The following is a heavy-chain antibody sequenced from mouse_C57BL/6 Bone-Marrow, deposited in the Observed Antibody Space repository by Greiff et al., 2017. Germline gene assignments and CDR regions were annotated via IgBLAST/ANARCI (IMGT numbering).Heavy chain of an antibody. D-gene: IGHD2-5*01. Sequence: VQLKESGAELVRPGASVKLSCTASGFNIKDDYMHWVKQRPEQGLEWIGWIDPENGDTEYASKFQGKATITADTSSNTAYLQLSSLTSEDTAVYDCTTGGSNSSMDYWGQGTSVTVSS. CDR2: IDPENGDT. CDR3: TTGGSNSSMDY. CDR1: GFNIKDDY. V-gene: IGHV14-4*01. J-gene: IGHJ4*01.